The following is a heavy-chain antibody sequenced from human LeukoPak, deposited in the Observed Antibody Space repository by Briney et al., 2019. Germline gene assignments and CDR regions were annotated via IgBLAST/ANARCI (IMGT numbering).Heavy chain of an antibody. CDR1: GGTFSSYA. D-gene: IGHD5-18*01. CDR2: IIPIFGTT. J-gene: IGHJ6*03. CDR3: ARDSCGYGPYYYYYMDV. V-gene: IGHV1-69*13. Sequence: SVKVSCKASGGTFSSYAFSWVRQAPGQGLEWMGRIIPIFGTTNYAQKFQGRVTITADESPSTAYMELNSLGLEDTAVYYCARDSCGYGPYYYYYMDVWGKGTTVTVSS.